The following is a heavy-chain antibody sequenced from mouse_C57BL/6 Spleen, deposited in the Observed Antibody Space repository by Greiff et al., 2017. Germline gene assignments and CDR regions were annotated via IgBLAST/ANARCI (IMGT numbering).Heavy chain of an antibody. CDR1: GYTFTDYS. J-gene: IGHJ3*01. CDR2: INPNNGGT. V-gene: IGHV1-18*01. D-gene: IGHD3-1*01. CDR3: RRGPRGDY. Sequence: VQLKQSGPELVKPGASVKIPCKASGYTFTDYSMSWVKQSHGKSLEWIGDINPNNGGTIYNQKFKGKATLTVDKSSSTAYMELRSLTSEDTTVDYGRRGPRGDYWGQGTLVTVSS.